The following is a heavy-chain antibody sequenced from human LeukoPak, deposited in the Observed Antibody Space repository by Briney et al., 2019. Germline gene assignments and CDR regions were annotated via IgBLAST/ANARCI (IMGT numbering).Heavy chain of an antibody. V-gene: IGHV3-23*01. Sequence: PGGSLRLSCAASGFTFDDYGMSWVRHAPGKGLEWVSAIGGSGSTTYYADSVKGQFTISRDNSKNTLYLQMNSLRAEDTAVYYCAKDTASSWWYFDLWGRGTLVTVSS. CDR1: GFTFDDYG. CDR2: IGGSGSTT. J-gene: IGHJ2*01. D-gene: IGHD5-18*01. CDR3: AKDTASSWWYFDL.